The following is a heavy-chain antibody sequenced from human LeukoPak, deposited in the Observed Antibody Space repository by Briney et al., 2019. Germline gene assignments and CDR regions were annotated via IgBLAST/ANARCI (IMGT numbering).Heavy chain of an antibody. V-gene: IGHV3-9*01. CDR2: TSWNSGSI. Sequence: GRSLRLSCAASGFTFDDYAMHWVRQAPGKGLEWVSGTSWNSGSIGYADSVKGRFTISRDNAKNSLYLQMNSLRAEDTALYYCAKGGHYYEAQFDPWGQGTLVTVSS. CDR1: GFTFDDYA. D-gene: IGHD3-22*01. J-gene: IGHJ5*02. CDR3: AKGGHYYEAQFDP.